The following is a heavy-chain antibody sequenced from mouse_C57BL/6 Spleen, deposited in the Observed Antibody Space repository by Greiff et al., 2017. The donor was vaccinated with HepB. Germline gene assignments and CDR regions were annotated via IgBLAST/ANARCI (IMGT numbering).Heavy chain of an antibody. CDR3: ARSGYYGSSFYWYFDV. V-gene: IGHV1-9*01. Sequence: VKLVESGAELMKPGASVKLSCKATGYTFTGYWIEWVKQRPGHGLEWIGEILPGSGSTNYNEKFKGKATFTADTSSNTAYMQLSSLTTEDSAIYYCARSGYYGSSFYWYFDVWGTGTTVTVSS. J-gene: IGHJ1*03. CDR2: ILPGSGST. D-gene: IGHD1-1*01. CDR1: GYTFTGYW.